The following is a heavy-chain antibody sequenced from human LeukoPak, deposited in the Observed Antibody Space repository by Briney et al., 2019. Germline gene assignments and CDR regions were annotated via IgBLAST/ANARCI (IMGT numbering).Heavy chain of an antibody. D-gene: IGHD2-21*01. V-gene: IGHV3-53*01. CDR3: ARAPVTSCRGAYCYPFDY. CDR1: GFFVSSTY. CDR2: TSSSDAGT. Sequence: GGSLRLSCATSGFFVSSTYLSWVRQAPGKGLEWVSATSSSDAGTYYADSVRGRFTVSRDNSKNTLYLQMNSLRVDDAAVYYCARAPVTSCRGAYCYPFDYWGQGTLVTVSS. J-gene: IGHJ4*02.